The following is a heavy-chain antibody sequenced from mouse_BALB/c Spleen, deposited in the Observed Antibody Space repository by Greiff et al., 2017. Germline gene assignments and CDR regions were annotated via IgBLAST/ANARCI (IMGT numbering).Heavy chain of an antibody. CDR3: ARRQPRLNAMDY. Sequence: EVQLQQSGPGLVKPSQSLSLTCTVTGYSITSDYAWNWIRQFPGNKLEWMGYISYSGSTSYNPSLKSRISITRDTSKNQFFLQLNSVTTEDTATYYCARRQPRLNAMDYWGQGTSVTVSS. D-gene: IGHD1-2*01. J-gene: IGHJ4*01. V-gene: IGHV3-2*02. CDR1: GYSITSDYA. CDR2: ISYSGST.